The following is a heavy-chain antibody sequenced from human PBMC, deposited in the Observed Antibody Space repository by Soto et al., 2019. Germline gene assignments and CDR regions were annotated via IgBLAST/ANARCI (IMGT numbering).Heavy chain of an antibody. CDR3: ARSVFP. V-gene: IGHV4-31*01. J-gene: IGHJ5*02. CDR1: GGSISSGGYY. Sequence: QVQLQESGPGLVKPSQTLSLTCTVSGGSISSGGYYWSWIRQHPGKGLEWIGYIYYSGSTYYNPSLTSPVTTSVNTSKNQCSLKLTSVTAEDTAVYYCARSVFPWGQGTLVTVSS. CDR2: IYYSGST.